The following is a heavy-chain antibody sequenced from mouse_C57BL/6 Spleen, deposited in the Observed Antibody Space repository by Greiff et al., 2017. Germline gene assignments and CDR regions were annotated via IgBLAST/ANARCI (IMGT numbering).Heavy chain of an antibody. V-gene: IGHV5-17*01. J-gene: IGHJ3*01. Sequence: EVQLVESGGGLVKPGGSLKLSCAASGFTFSDYGMHWVRQAPEKGLEWVAYISSGSSTIYYADTVKGRFTISRDNAKNTLFLQMTSLRSEDTAMYYCAREDSNYAAWFAYWGQGTLVTVSA. CDR3: AREDSNYAAWFAY. CDR2: ISSGSSTI. D-gene: IGHD2-5*01. CDR1: GFTFSDYG.